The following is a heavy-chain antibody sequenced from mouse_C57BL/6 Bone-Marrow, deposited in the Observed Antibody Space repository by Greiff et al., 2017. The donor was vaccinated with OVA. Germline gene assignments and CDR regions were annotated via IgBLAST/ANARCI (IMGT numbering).Heavy chain of an antibody. Sequence: EVQVVESGGDLVKPGGSLKLSCAASGFTFSSYGMSWVRQTPDKRLEWVATISSGGSYTYYPDSVKGRFTLSRDNAKNTPYLQLSSLKSEDTAMYYCARRDGYYGFAYWGQGTLVTVSA. CDR1: GFTFSSYG. J-gene: IGHJ3*01. D-gene: IGHD2-3*01. CDR2: ISSGGSYT. V-gene: IGHV5-6*01. CDR3: ARRDGYYGFAY.